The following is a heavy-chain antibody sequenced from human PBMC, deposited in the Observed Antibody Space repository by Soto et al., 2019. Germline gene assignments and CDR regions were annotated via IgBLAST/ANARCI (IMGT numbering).Heavy chain of an antibody. J-gene: IGHJ4*02. Sequence: QVQLVESGGGVVQPGRSLRLSCVASGFTFSNNGIHWVRQAPGKGLEWVAVISSDGSKKYYADSVKGRFTISRDNSKKTLYPQRNSRRAQDTAVYSCAMDLYGGSSRFDYWGQGTLVTVSS. CDR1: GFTFSNNG. D-gene: IGHD2-15*01. V-gene: IGHV3-30*03. CDR3: AMDLYGGSSRFDY. CDR2: ISSDGSKK.